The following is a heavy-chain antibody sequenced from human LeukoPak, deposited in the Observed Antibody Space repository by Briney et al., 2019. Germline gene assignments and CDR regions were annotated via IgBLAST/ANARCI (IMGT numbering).Heavy chain of an antibody. D-gene: IGHD2-2*01. V-gene: IGHV3-30*02. CDR1: GFTFSSYG. J-gene: IGHJ4*02. CDR3: AKDLVWRPWEAVVVPAAMSSLDY. CDR2: IRYDGSNK. Sequence: GGSLRLSCAASGFTFSSYGMHWVRQAPGKGLEWVAFIRYDGSNKYYADSVKGRFTISRDNSKNTLYLQMNSLRAEDTAVYYCAKDLVWRPWEAVVVPAAMSSLDYWGQGTLVTVSS.